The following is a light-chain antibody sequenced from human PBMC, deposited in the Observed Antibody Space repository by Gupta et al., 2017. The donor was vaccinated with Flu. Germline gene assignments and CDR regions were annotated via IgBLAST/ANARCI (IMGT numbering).Light chain of an antibody. CDR2: KAS. Sequence: DIQMTQSPSTLSASVGDRVTITCRASQSISSWLAWYQQKPGKAPKLLIYKASSLESGVPSRFSGSESGTEFTLTISSLQPDDFPTYYCQQYNSYSGYSFGQGTKLEIK. CDR1: QSISSW. CDR3: QQYNSYSGYS. V-gene: IGKV1-5*03. J-gene: IGKJ2*03.